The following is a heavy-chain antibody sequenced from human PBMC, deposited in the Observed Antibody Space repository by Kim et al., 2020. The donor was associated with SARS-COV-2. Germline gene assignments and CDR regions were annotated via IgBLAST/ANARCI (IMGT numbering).Heavy chain of an antibody. Sequence: GGSLRLSCTASGFTFGDYAMSWVRQAPGKGLEWVGFIRSKAYGGTTEYAASVKGRFTISRDDSKSITYLQMNSLKTEDTAVYYCTRFSPLLLWFGELQRFDYWGQGTLVTVSS. J-gene: IGHJ4*02. CDR2: IRSKAYGGTT. V-gene: IGHV3-49*04. CDR1: GFTFGDYA. D-gene: IGHD3-10*01. CDR3: TRFSPLLLWFGELQRFDY.